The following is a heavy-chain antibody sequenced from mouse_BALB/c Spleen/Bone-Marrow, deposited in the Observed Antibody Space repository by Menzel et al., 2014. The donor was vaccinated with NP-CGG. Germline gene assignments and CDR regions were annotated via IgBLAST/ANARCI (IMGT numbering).Heavy chain of an antibody. Sequence: QVQLQQPGAELGMPGASAKMSCKASGYTFTDNWMYWVKQRPGQGLEWIGAIDTSDSYTNFNQKFMGKASLTVGASSSTAYMQVSSLTSDDSAVYYCARGGHDFSLDYWGQGTSVTVSS. V-gene: IGHV1-69*01. J-gene: IGHJ4*01. D-gene: IGHD2-4*01. CDR3: ARGGHDFSLDY. CDR2: IDTSDSYT. CDR1: GYTFTDNW.